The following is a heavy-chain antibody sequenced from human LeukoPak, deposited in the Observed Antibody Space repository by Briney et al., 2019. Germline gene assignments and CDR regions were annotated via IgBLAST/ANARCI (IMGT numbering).Heavy chain of an antibody. D-gene: IGHD3-22*01. CDR2: ISSSSSYT. V-gene: IGHV3-11*06. Sequence: GGSLRLPCAASGFTFSDYYMSWIRQAPGKGLEWVSYISSSSSYTNYADSVKGRFTISRDNAKNSLYLQMNSLRAEDTAVYYCARVYYYDSSGYYQPSGYFQHWGQGTQVTVSS. CDR1: GFTFSDYY. J-gene: IGHJ1*01. CDR3: ARVYYYDSSGYYQPSGYFQH.